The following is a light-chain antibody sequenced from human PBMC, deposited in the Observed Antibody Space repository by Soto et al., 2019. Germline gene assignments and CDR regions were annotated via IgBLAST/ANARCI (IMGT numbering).Light chain of an antibody. CDR1: SSDVGGYNY. Sequence: QSALTQPASVSGSPGQSSTISCTGTSSDVGGYNYVSWYQQHPGKAPKLMIYDVSNRPSGVSNRFSGSKSGNTASLTISGLHAEDEADYYCSSYTSSSFVVFGGGTKVTVL. CDR2: DVS. V-gene: IGLV2-14*01. J-gene: IGLJ2*01. CDR3: SSYTSSSFVV.